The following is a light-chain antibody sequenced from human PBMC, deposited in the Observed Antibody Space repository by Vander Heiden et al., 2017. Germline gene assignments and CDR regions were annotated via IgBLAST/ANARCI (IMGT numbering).Light chain of an antibody. Sequence: DIVMTQSPDSLAVSRGESASITCKSSQRVLYSSNNKNYLAWYQQKPGQPPKLLIYWASTRESGVPDRFSGSGSGTDFTFTISSLQAEDVAVYYCQQYYSTPAWTFGQGTKVEIK. CDR3: QQYYSTPAWT. J-gene: IGKJ1*01. CDR2: WAS. V-gene: IGKV4-1*01. CDR1: QRVLYSSNNKNY.